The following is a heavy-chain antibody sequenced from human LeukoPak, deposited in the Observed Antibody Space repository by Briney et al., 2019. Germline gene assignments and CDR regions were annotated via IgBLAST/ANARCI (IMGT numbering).Heavy chain of an antibody. CDR1: GFTFSIYA. J-gene: IGHJ4*02. V-gene: IGHV3-23*01. D-gene: IGHD3-22*01. Sequence: GGSLRLSCAASGFTFSIYAMSWVRQAPGKGLEWVSAISGSGGSTYYADSVKGRFTISRDNSKNTLYLQMNSLRAEDTAVYYCAKVLADYYYDSSGYYQYWGQGTLVTVSS. CDR3: AKVLADYYYDSSGYYQY. CDR2: ISGSGGST.